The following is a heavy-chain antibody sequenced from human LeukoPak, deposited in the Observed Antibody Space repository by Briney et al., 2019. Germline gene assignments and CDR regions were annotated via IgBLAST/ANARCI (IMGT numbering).Heavy chain of an antibody. CDR3: ARGVEPLAANTLAY. CDR1: GFTFSSYA. D-gene: IGHD1-14*01. CDR2: ISGDGGDT. Sequence: GGSLRLSCAASGFTFSSYAMNWVRQAPGKGLEWVSTISGDGGDTHYADSVQGRFTISRDNSKNTLYLEMNSLSPDDTAVYYCARGVEPLAANTLAYWGQGTLVTVSS. J-gene: IGHJ4*02. V-gene: IGHV3-23*01.